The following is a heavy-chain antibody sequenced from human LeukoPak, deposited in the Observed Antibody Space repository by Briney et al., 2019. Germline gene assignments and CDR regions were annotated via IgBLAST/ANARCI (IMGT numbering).Heavy chain of an antibody. CDR2: ISSSASTI. CDR1: GFTFSSYE. Sequence: GGSLRLSCAASGFTFSSYEMNWVRQAPGKGLEWVSYISSSASTINYADSVKRRFTISRDNAKNSLYLQMNSLRAEDTAVYYCARESSFCFDYWGQGTLLTVSS. D-gene: IGHD2/OR15-2a*01. V-gene: IGHV3-48*03. CDR3: ARESSFCFDY. J-gene: IGHJ4*02.